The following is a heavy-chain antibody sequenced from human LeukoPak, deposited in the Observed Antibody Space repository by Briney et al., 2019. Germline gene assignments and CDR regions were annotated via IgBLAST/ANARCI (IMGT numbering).Heavy chain of an antibody. V-gene: IGHV4-59*08. J-gene: IGHJ4*02. Sequence: SETLSLTCTVSGGSLSSYYRSWIRQPPGKGLEWIGYIYYSGSTNYNPSLKSRVTISVDTSKNQFSLKLSSVTAADTAVYYCARLLWFPTYYFDYWGQGTLVTVSS. CDR2: IYYSGST. CDR3: ARLLWFPTYYFDY. CDR1: GGSLSSYY. D-gene: IGHD5-18*01.